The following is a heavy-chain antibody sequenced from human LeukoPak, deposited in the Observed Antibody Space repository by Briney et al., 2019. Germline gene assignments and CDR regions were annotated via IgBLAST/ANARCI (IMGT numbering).Heavy chain of an antibody. CDR2: ISGGTT. Sequence: KPGGSLRLSCTASGFTFGDYLMSWFRQAPGKELEWIGFISGGTTEYAASVKGRFTISRDDSTSIAYLQMNSLTTEDTAVYYCSRGSGWLSVYWGQGTLVTVSS. CDR1: GFTFGDYL. V-gene: IGHV3-49*05. CDR3: SRGSGWLSVY. J-gene: IGHJ4*02. D-gene: IGHD6-19*01.